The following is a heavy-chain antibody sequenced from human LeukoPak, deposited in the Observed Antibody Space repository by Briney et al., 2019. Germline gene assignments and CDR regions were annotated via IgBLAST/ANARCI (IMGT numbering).Heavy chain of an antibody. Sequence: ASVKVSCKVSGYTPTELSMHWVRQAPGKGLEWMGGFDPEDGETIYTQKFQGRVTMTEDTSTDTAYMELSSLRSEDTAVYYCATGKQWLARGPFDYWGQGTLVTVSS. CDR1: GYTPTELS. J-gene: IGHJ4*02. D-gene: IGHD6-19*01. CDR2: FDPEDGET. CDR3: ATGKQWLARGPFDY. V-gene: IGHV1-24*01.